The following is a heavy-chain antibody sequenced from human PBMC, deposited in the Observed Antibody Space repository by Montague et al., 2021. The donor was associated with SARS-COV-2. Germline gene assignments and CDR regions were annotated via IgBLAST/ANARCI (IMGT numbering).Heavy chain of an antibody. CDR3: ARIQYGGYGGAFDY. V-gene: IGHV3-30-3*01. CDR2: ISYDGSNK. D-gene: IGHD5-12*01. Sequence: SLRLSFAASGFTFSSYAMHWVRQAPGKGLEWVAVISYDGSNKYYADSVKGRFTISRDNSKNTLYLQMNSLRAEDTAVYYCARIQYGGYGGAFDYWGQGTLVTVSS. CDR1: GFTFSSYA. J-gene: IGHJ4*02.